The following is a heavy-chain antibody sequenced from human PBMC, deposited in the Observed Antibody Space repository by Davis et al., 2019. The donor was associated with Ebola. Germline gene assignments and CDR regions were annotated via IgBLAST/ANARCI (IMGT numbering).Heavy chain of an antibody. CDR3: ARGRCSSTSCYISYYYYGMDV. Sequence: AASVKVSCKASGYTFTSYGIGWVRQAPGQGLEWMGWISAYNGNTNYAQKLQGRVTMTTDTSTSTAYMELRSLRSDDTAVYYCARGRCSSTSCYISYYYYGMDVWGQGTTVTVSS. CDR2: ISAYNGNT. V-gene: IGHV1-18*01. CDR1: GYTFTSYG. D-gene: IGHD2-2*02. J-gene: IGHJ6*02.